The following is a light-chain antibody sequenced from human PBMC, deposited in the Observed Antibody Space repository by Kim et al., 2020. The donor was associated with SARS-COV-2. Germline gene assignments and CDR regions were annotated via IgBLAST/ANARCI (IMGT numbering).Light chain of an antibody. Sequence: DIQMTQSPSTLSASVGDRVTITCRASESIGTWLAWYQQKPGSAPRLLIYLASTLENGVPSRFSGTGSGTEFSLSITSLQPDDFATYYCQHYSRFPYTFGQGTKLEI. CDR1: ESIGTW. V-gene: IGKV1-5*03. CDR3: QHYSRFPYT. J-gene: IGKJ2*01. CDR2: LAS.